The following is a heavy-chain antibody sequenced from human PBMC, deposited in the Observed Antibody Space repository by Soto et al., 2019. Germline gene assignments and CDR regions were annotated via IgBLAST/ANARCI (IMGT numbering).Heavy chain of an antibody. CDR2: ISYDGSNR. CDR1: GFTFSSYD. J-gene: IGHJ4*02. Sequence: QVQLVESGGGVVQPGRSLRLSCAAAGFTFSSYDIHWVRQAPGKGLGWVGGISYDGSNRYYADSVKGRFTTSRDNSKYTLYLQMNSLRAEDTAVYYSARTSIVVATVDYWGQGTLVTVSS. CDR3: ARTSIVVATVDY. D-gene: IGHD1-26*01. V-gene: IGHV3-30-3*01.